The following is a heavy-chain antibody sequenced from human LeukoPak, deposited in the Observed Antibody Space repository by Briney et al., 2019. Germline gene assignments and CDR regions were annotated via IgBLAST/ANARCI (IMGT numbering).Heavy chain of an antibody. J-gene: IGHJ4*02. CDR2: ISGSGGST. CDR1: GFTFSSYG. D-gene: IGHD2/OR15-2a*01. V-gene: IGHV3-23*01. CDR3: AKEKWYFYYFDY. Sequence: GESLKISCAASGFTFSSYGMSWVRQAPGKGLEWVSAISGSGGSTYYADSVKGRFTISRDNSKNTLYLQMNSLRAEDTAVYYCAKEKWYFYYFDYWGQGTLVTVSS.